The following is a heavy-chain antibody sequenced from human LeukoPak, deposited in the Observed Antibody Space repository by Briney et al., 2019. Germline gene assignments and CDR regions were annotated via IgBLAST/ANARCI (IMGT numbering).Heavy chain of an antibody. J-gene: IGHJ5*02. V-gene: IGHV3-30-3*01. CDR2: ISYDGSNK. CDR3: ARDGSFEQPPLVDWFDP. Sequence: GGSLRLSCAASGFTFSSYAMHWVRQAPGKGLEWVAVISYDGSNKYYADSVKGRFTISRDNSKNTLYLQMNSLRAEDTAVYYCARDGSFEQPPLVDWFDPWGQGTLVTVSS. D-gene: IGHD1-26*01. CDR1: GFTFSSYA.